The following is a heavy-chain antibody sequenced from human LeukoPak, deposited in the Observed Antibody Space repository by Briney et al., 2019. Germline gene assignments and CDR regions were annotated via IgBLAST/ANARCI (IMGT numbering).Heavy chain of an antibody. D-gene: IGHD3-22*01. V-gene: IGHV3-21*06. Sequence: GGSLRLSRAASGFTFSSYSRNCVRQAPGKGLECGSSISSSSSYIYYADSVKGRFTISRDNAKNSLYLQMDSLRAEDTAVYYCARDRGDSSGNDAFDIWGQGTMVTVSS. CDR2: ISSSSSYI. J-gene: IGHJ3*02. CDR3: ARDRGDSSGNDAFDI. CDR1: GFTFSSYS.